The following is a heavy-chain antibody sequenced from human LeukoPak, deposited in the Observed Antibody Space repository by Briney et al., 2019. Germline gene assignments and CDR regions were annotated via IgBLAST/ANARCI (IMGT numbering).Heavy chain of an antibody. CDR1: GFTFTKAW. CDR2: IKNKIDGETT. J-gene: IGHJ4*02. D-gene: IGHD1-26*01. V-gene: IGHV3-15*01. Sequence: GGSLRLSCAASGFTFTKAWMSWVRQAPGKGLGWVGRIKNKIDGETTSYAAPVKGRFTISRDDSKNTLYLQMNSLKTEDTAVYYCTTILGATWFDYWGQGTLVTVSS. CDR3: TTILGATWFDY.